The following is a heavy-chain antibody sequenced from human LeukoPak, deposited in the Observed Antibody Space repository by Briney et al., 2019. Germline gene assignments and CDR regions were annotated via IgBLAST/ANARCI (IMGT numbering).Heavy chain of an antibody. V-gene: IGHV4-38-2*02. D-gene: IGHD6-19*01. J-gene: IGHJ4*02. Sequence: SETLSLTCTVSGYSISSGYYWGWIRQPPGKGLEWIGSIYHSGSTYYNPSLKSRVTISVDTSKNQFSLKLSSVTAADTAVYYCARDDMEWLVPFDYWGQGTLVTVSS. CDR2: IYHSGST. CDR1: GYSISSGYY. CDR3: ARDDMEWLVPFDY.